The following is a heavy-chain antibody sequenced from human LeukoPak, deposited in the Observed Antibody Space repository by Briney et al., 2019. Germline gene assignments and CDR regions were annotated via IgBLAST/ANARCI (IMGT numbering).Heavy chain of an antibody. J-gene: IGHJ4*02. CDR3: ARAGWIITSGIDY. D-gene: IGHD3-10*01. V-gene: IGHV4-38-2*01. CDR1: GFSISRSYY. Sequence: PSETLSLTCGVSGFSISRSYYWAWIRQPPGKGLEWIGTIYHIGSTYYSPSLGSRVTMSVDTSKNEFSLNLKSVTAADTAVYYCARAGWIITSGIDYWGQGAPVTVSS. CDR2: IYHIGST.